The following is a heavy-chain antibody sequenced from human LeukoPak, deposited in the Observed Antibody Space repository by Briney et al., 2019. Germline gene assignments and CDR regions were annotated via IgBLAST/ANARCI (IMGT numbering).Heavy chain of an antibody. CDR2: IYHTGDT. Sequence: SETLSLTCSVSGTSFSNYIFYWDWIRQQPGKGLELIGYIYHTGDTFYKPSLKSRVTISLDTSQNQFSLTMTSVTGADTDMYYCAKVGGNTNSRGQGTLVTVCS. J-gene: IGHJ4*02. D-gene: IGHD4-23*01. CDR3: AKVGGNTNS. CDR1: GTSFSNYIFY. V-gene: IGHV4-31*03.